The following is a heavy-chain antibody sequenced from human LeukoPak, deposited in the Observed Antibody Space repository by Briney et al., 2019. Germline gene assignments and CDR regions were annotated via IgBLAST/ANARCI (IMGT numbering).Heavy chain of an antibody. J-gene: IGHJ4*02. Sequence: PSETLSLTCAVYGGSFSGYSWSWIRQPPEKGLEWVGEMIHSGSTNYNSSLKSRVTISVDTSKNQFSLKLSSVTAADTAVYYCARGREKNYVWGSYRKDYYFDYWGQGTLVTVSS. CDR2: MIHSGST. CDR3: ARGREKNYVWGSYRKDYYFDY. D-gene: IGHD3-16*02. CDR1: GGSFSGYS. V-gene: IGHV4-34*01.